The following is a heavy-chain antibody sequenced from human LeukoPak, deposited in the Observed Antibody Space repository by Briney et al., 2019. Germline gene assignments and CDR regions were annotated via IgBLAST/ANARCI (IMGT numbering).Heavy chain of an antibody. CDR1: GFTFSSYS. CDR3: ARGPPGTVVTYFDY. V-gene: IGHV3-21*01. D-gene: IGHD4-23*01. Sequence: GGSLRLSCAASGFTFSSYSMNWVRQAPGKGLEWVSSISSSSSYIYYADSVKGRFTISRDNAKNSLYLQMHSLRAEDTAVYYCARGPPGTVVTYFDYWGQGTLVTVSS. J-gene: IGHJ4*02. CDR2: ISSSSSYI.